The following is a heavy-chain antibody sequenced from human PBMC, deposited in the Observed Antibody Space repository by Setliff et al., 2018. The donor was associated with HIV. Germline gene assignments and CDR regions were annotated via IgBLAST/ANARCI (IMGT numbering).Heavy chain of an antibody. CDR3: ARLRANLGLGTAYFDS. D-gene: IGHD7-27*01. J-gene: IGHJ4*02. Sequence: GESLKISCKGSGYSFTTKWIGWVRQMPGKGLEWMGIIYPGDSDTRYSPSFQGQVTFSADKSINTLYLQMNRLRVDDTAVYYCARLRANLGLGTAYFDSWGQGTLVTVSS. CDR1: GYSFTTKW. V-gene: IGHV5-51*01. CDR2: IYPGDSDT.